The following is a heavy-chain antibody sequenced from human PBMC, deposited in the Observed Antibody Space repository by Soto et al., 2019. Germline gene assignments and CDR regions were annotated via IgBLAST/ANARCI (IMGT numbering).Heavy chain of an antibody. D-gene: IGHD4-17*01. J-gene: IGHJ4*02. CDR3: ARHFMTTVTEYYFDS. V-gene: IGHV4-39*01. CDR1: GGSMSTTGSY. CDR2: IYYSGDT. Sequence: TLSLTCTVSGGSMSTTGSYWGWVRQPPGKGLEWIGSIYYSGDTFDSPSLSSRVTTSVDTSKKQFSLRLSSVTAADTAVYYCARHFMTTVTEYYFDSWGQGTLVTVPQ.